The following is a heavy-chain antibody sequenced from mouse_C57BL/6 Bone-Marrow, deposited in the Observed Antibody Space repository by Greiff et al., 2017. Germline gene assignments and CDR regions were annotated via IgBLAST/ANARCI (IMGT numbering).Heavy chain of an antibody. CDR2: IYPRDGST. CDR3: ARTHRSLTGPGYWYFDV. J-gene: IGHJ1*03. D-gene: IGHD4-1*01. CDR1: GYTFTSSD. Sequence: QVQLQQSGPELVKPGASVKLSCKASGYTFTSSDINWVKQRPGQGLEWIGWIYPRDGSTKYNEKFKGKATLTVDTSSSTAYMELHSLTSEDSAVYFCARTHRSLTGPGYWYFDVWGTGTTVTVSS. V-gene: IGHV1-85*01.